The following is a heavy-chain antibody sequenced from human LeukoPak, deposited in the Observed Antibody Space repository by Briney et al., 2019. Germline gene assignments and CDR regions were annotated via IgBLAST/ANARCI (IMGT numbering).Heavy chain of an antibody. CDR3: ARGPGGTVSTAY. V-gene: IGHV3-48*01. J-gene: IGHJ4*02. CDR1: GFTFSSYS. Sequence: GGSLRLSCAASGFTFSSYSMNWVRQAPGKGLEGVSYISSSSRTIYYADSVKGRFTISRDNAKNSLYLQMNSLRAEDTAVYYCARGPGGTVSTAYWGQGTLVTVSS. CDR2: ISSSSRTI. D-gene: IGHD4-17*01.